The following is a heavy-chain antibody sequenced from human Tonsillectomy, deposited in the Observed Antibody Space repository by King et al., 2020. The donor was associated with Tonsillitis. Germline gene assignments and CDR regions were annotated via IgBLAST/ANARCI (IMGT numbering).Heavy chain of an antibody. V-gene: IGHV3-30*04. J-gene: IGHJ6*02. CDR1: GFTFSNFA. D-gene: IGHD6-19*01. CDR2: ISYDGSNK. Sequence: QVQLVESGGGVVQPGGSLRLSCAASGFTFSNFAMHWVRQAPGKGLEWVAVISYDGSNKYYADSEKGRFTISRDNSKNTLYLQMNSLRAEDTAVYYGARDLGARYSIGWYVGFGMDVWGQGTTVTVSS. CDR3: ARDLGARYSIGWYVGFGMDV.